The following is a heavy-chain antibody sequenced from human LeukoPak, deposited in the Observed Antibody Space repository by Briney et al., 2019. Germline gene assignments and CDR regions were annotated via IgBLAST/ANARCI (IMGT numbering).Heavy chain of an antibody. V-gene: IGHV4-34*01. CDR3: ARISSSWYPAAGY. D-gene: IGHD6-13*01. CDR1: GGSFSGYY. CDR2: INHSGST. J-gene: IGHJ4*02. Sequence: PSETLSLTCAVYGGSFSGYYWSWIRQPPGKGLEWIGEINHSGSTNYNPSLKSRVTISVDTSKNQFSLELSSVTAADTAVYYCARISSSWYPAAGYWGQGTLVTVSS.